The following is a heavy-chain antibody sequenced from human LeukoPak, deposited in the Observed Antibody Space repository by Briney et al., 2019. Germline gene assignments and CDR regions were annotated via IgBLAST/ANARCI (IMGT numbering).Heavy chain of an antibody. CDR3: ARDVVVAAPGYYMDV. Sequence: ASVKVSCKTSGYTFADYFIHWVRQAPGQGLDWMGRINANSGGTYYEQKFQGRVTMTRDTSISTAYVEVNWLISDDTAVYYCARDVVVAAPGYYMDVWGKGTTVTVSS. CDR1: GYTFADYF. J-gene: IGHJ6*03. CDR2: INANSGGT. D-gene: IGHD2-15*01. V-gene: IGHV1-2*06.